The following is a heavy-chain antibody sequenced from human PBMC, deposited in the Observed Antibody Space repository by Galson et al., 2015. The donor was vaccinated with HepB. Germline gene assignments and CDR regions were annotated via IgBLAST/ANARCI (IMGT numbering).Heavy chain of an antibody. CDR3: ARRTRGIHFDY. CDR2: MSEDSDYT. CDR1: GFTFSDYY. Sequence: SLRLSCAASGFTFSDYYMSWIRQAPGKGLEWVSYMSEDSDYTNYADSVKGRFTISRDNAKNSLYLQMNSLRVEDTAVYYCARRTRGIHFDYWGQGTLVTVSS. J-gene: IGHJ4*02. D-gene: IGHD3-10*01. V-gene: IGHV3-11*06.